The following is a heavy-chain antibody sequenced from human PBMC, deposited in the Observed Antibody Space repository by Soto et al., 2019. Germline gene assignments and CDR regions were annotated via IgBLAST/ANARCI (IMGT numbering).Heavy chain of an antibody. V-gene: IGHV4-31*03. D-gene: IGHD4-17*01. CDR3: ARDNYGGMLDL. CDR1: GGCILNGGHY. Sequence: TLSLSCTVCGGCILNGGHYWTWIRQHPGKGLEWIGRIFFSGNTHYNPALKSRLTFSLDTAKNQFSLKLTSVTAADTAIYYCARDNYGGMLDLWGPGTLVTVSS. CDR2: IFFSGNT. J-gene: IGHJ4*02.